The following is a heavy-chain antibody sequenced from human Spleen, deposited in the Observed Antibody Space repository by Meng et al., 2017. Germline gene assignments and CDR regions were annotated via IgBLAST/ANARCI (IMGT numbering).Heavy chain of an antibody. D-gene: IGHD6-25*01. CDR1: GYNFPDYY. V-gene: IGHV1-2*06. Sequence: ASVKVSCKPSGYNFPDYYIHWVRRAPGQGLEWMGRINPKSGDTQYAQKFQARVTMTGDTSISTANMELSGLRSDDTAMYNCARDEDISAAGKLFGDYWGQGTLVTVSS. J-gene: IGHJ4*02. CDR2: INPKSGDT. CDR3: ARDEDISAAGKLFGDY.